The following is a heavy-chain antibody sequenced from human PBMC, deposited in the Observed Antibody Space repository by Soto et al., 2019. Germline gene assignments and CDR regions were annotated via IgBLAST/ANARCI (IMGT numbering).Heavy chain of an antibody. D-gene: IGHD6-6*01. Sequence: SETLSLTCTVSGGSISSYYWSWIRQPPGKGLEWIGYIYYSGSTNYNPSLKSRVTISVDTSKNQFSLKLSSVTAADTAVYYCARGLWYSSSSGKRWFDPWGQGTLVTVSS. V-gene: IGHV4-59*01. CDR2: IYYSGST. J-gene: IGHJ5*02. CDR1: GGSISSYY. CDR3: ARGLWYSSSSGKRWFDP.